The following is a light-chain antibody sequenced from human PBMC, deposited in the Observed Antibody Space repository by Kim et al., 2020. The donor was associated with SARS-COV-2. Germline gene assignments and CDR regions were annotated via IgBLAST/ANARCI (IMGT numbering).Light chain of an antibody. Sequence: RATITWKSSQTVWSSYNNKNTLAWYQQKSGQPPKLLIYWASTRESGVPDRFSGSGSGTDFTLTISSLQAEDVAVYYCQQYYNPPYTFGQGTKLEI. CDR3: QQYYNPPYT. CDR2: WAS. CDR1: QTVWSSYNNKNT. J-gene: IGKJ2*01. V-gene: IGKV4-1*01.